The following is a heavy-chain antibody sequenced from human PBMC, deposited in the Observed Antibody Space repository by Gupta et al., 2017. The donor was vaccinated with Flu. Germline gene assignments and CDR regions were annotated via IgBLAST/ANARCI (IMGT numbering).Heavy chain of an antibody. CDR2: IIPIFGTA. CDR3: ARKGRLRPLEDKVKSYYYYGMDV. J-gene: IGHJ6*02. D-gene: IGHD1-1*01. Sequence: QVQLVQSGAEVKKPGSSVKVSCKASGGTFSSYAISWVRQAPGQGLEWMGGIIPIFGTANYAQKFQGRVTITADESTSTAYMELSSLRSEDTAVYYCARKGRLRPLEDKVKSYYYYGMDVWGQGTTVTVSS. V-gene: IGHV1-69*01. CDR1: GGTFSSYA.